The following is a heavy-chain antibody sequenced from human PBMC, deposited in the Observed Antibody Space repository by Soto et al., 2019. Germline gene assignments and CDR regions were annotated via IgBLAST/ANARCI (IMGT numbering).Heavy chain of an antibody. CDR2: IYPDDSDT. D-gene: IGHD2-15*01. CDR3: ARQTGYCSGGSCYSGD. J-gene: IGHJ4*02. Sequence: PGESLKISCKGSGYSFTSYWIAWVRQMPGKGLEWMGIIYPDDSDTRYSPSFQGQVTISADKSISTAYLQWSSLKASDTAMYYCARQTGYCSGGSCYSGDWGQGTQVTVSS. V-gene: IGHV5-51*01. CDR1: GYSFTSYW.